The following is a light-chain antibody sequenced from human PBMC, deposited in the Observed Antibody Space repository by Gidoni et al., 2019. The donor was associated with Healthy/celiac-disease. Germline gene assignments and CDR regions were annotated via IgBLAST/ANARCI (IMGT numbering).Light chain of an antibody. Sequence: QSVLPQPPSASGAPGQRVTISCTGSSSNIGSGHDVHWYQQLPGTAPKLLIYGNSNRPSGVTDRFSGSKSGTSASLAITGLQAEDEADYYCQSYDSSLSGSVVFGGGTKLTVL. V-gene: IGLV1-40*01. CDR1: SSNIGSGHD. J-gene: IGLJ2*01. CDR3: QSYDSSLSGSVV. CDR2: GNS.